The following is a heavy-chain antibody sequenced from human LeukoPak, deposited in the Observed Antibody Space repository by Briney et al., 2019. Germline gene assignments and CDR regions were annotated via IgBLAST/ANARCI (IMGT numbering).Heavy chain of an antibody. D-gene: IGHD3-22*01. CDR3: ARRPSGYYSGYYGMDV. V-gene: IGHV3-66*01. CDR1: GFTVSSNY. CDR2: IYSDGST. Sequence: RSGGSLRLSCAASGFTVSSNYMSWVRQAPGKGLEWVSVIYSDGSTYYADSVKGRFTISRDNSKNTLYLQMNSLRAEDTAVYYCARRPSGYYSGYYGMDVWGQGTTVTVSS. J-gene: IGHJ6*02.